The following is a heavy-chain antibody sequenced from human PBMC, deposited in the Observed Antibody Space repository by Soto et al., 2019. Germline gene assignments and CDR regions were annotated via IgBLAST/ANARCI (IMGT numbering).Heavy chain of an antibody. Sequence: GGSLRLSCAASGFTFSSYAMSWVRQAPGKGLEWVSAISGSGGSTYYADSVKGRFTISRDNSKNTLYLQMNSLRAEDTAVYYCARDNTSGIAAAGTLTNWGQGTLVTVSS. CDR2: ISGSGGST. J-gene: IGHJ4*02. CDR1: GFTFSSYA. D-gene: IGHD6-13*01. V-gene: IGHV3-23*01. CDR3: ARDNTSGIAAAGTLTN.